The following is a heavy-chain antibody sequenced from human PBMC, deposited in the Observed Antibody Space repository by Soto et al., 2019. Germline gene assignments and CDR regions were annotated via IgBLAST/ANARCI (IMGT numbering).Heavy chain of an antibody. CDR2: ISDRGTT. J-gene: IGHJ4*02. D-gene: IGHD6-19*01. Sequence: LLLQESGPGLVKPSETLSLSCSVAGGSITTLNNYWGWVRQPPGKGLEWICSISDRGTTFYNASLESRLSISLETSKNQFSLRLKSVTAADTALYFCARHRLQWLVYFDYWGQGIQVTVS. CDR1: GGSITTLNNY. CDR3: ARHRLQWLVYFDY. V-gene: IGHV4-39*01.